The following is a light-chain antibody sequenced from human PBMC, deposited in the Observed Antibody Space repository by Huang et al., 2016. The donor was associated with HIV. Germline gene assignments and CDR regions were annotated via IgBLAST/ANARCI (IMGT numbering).Light chain of an antibody. V-gene: IGKV3-15*01. CDR1: QSVSSN. CDR3: QQYNNWPPWT. Sequence: EIVMTQSPAMLSLSPGERATLSCRASQSVSSNLAWYQQKRGQAPRLLIYGVSTRATGVPGRFSGSGSGTEFTLTISSLQSEDFAVYYCQQYNNWPPWTFGQGTKVEIK. J-gene: IGKJ1*01. CDR2: GVS.